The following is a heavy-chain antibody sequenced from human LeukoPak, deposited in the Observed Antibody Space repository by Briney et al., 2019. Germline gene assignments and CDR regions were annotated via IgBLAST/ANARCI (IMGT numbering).Heavy chain of an antibody. D-gene: IGHD4-17*01. CDR1: GFTFSSYA. Sequence: PGGSLRLSCAASGFTFSSYAMHWVRQAPGKGLEWVAVISYDGSNKYYADSVKGRFTISRDNSKNTLYLQMNSLRAEDTAVYYCARSGYGDYEAYFDYWGQGALVTVSS. CDR2: ISYDGSNK. J-gene: IGHJ4*02. V-gene: IGHV3-30-3*01. CDR3: ARSGYGDYEAYFDY.